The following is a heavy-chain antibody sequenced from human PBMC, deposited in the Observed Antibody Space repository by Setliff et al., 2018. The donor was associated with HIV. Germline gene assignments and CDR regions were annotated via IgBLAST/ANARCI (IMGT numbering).Heavy chain of an antibody. J-gene: IGHJ5*02. CDR1: GGSISSGGYS. CDR2: INQSGNT. CDR3: ARGAGAFGAKPDS. Sequence: SETLSLTCAVSGGSISSGGYSWRWIRQPPGMGLEWIGEINQSGNTNYNPSLKNRITISIDTSKNQFSLRLKSVTAADAAIYYCARGAGAFGAKPDSWGQGSLVTVSS. D-gene: IGHD3-16*01. V-gene: IGHV4-61*08.